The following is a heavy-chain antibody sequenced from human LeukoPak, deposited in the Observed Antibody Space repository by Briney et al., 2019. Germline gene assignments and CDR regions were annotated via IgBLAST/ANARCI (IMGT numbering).Heavy chain of an antibody. CDR2: IYPGDSDT. CDR1: GYSFTNFW. Sequence: GESLKISCKASGYSFTNFWIGWVRQMPGKGLEWMGIIYPGDSDTKYSPSFQGQVTISADKSISTAYLQWSSLKASDTAMYYCARGSSGWSNWFDPWGQGTLVTVSS. V-gene: IGHV5-51*01. D-gene: IGHD6-19*01. J-gene: IGHJ5*02. CDR3: ARGSSGWSNWFDP.